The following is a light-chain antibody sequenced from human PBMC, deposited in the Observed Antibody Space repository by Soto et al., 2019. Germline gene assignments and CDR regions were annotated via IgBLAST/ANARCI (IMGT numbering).Light chain of an antibody. CDR2: DTS. Sequence: EVELTQSPGTLSLSPGERATLSCRASQSVSSSRLAWYQQKRGQAPRLLIYDTSTRATGIPDRFSGSGSGTDFTLTISRLEPEDFAVYHCQQYGASPWTFGQGTKVEVK. V-gene: IGKV3-20*01. J-gene: IGKJ1*01. CDR1: QSVSSSR. CDR3: QQYGASPWT.